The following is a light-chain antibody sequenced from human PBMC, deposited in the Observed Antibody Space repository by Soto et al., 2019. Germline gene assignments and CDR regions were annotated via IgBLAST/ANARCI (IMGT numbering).Light chain of an antibody. V-gene: IGKV1-12*01. CDR3: QQADISQLT. Sequence: DIQMTQSPSSVSASVGDRVTITCRASQAIGDWLAWYQQKPGKAPNLLIYATSTFQSGVPSRFSGRGSETEFSLTISSLQPEDFATYYCQQADISQLTFGGGTRVEI. J-gene: IGKJ4*01. CDR2: ATS. CDR1: QAIGDW.